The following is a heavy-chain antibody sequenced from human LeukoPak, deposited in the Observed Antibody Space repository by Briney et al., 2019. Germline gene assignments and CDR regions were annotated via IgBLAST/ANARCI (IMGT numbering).Heavy chain of an antibody. Sequence: SETLSLTCAVSGGSISSGGYSWSWIRQPPGKGLEWNGYIYHSGSTYYNPSLKSRVTISVDRSKNQFSLKLSSVTASDTAVYYCARGGVVRGVIRLGIGWFDPWGQGTLVTVSS. D-gene: IGHD3-10*01. CDR3: ARGGVVRGVIRLGIGWFDP. V-gene: IGHV4-30-2*01. J-gene: IGHJ5*02. CDR1: GGSISSGGYS. CDR2: IYHSGST.